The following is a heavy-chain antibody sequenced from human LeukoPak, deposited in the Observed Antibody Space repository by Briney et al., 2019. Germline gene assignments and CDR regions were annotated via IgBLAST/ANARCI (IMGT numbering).Heavy chain of an antibody. CDR3: ARERYSYREHPKLFDY. V-gene: IGHV1-18*01. D-gene: IGHD5-18*01. CDR1: GYTFTSYG. Sequence: ASVKVSCKASGYTFTSYGISWVRQAPGQGLEWRGWISAYNGNTNYAQKLQGRVTTTTDTSTSTAYMELRSLRSDDTAVYYCARERYSYREHPKLFDYWGQGTLVTVSS. CDR2: ISAYNGNT. J-gene: IGHJ4*02.